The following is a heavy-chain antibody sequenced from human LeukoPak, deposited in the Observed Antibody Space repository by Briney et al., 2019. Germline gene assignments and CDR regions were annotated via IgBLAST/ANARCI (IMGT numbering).Heavy chain of an antibody. CDR2: TNTDKGDT. V-gene: IGHV1-18*01. D-gene: IGHD3-10*01. Sequence: ASVNVSCKTSGYTFTSYGISWVRHAPRQGLEWMGWTNTDKGDTDHTQTLQGRVTMTIDTSTSTAYMELRSLRSDDTAVYYCARTLWFGDYEMYDQWGQGTLLTVSS. CDR1: GYTFTSYG. J-gene: IGHJ5*02. CDR3: ARTLWFGDYEMYDQ.